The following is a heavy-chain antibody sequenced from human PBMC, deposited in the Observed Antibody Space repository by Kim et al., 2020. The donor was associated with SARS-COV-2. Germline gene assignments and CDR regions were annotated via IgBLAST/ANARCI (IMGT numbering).Heavy chain of an antibody. Sequence: GGSLRLSCAASGFTFSSYAMHWVRQAPGKGLEWVAVISYDGSNKYYADSVKGRFTISRDNSKNTLYLQMNSLRAEDTAVYYCARAYGGSNLTAVDYWGHGALLTVSS. CDR3: ARAYGGSNLTAVDY. CDR2: ISYDGSNK. CDR1: GFTFSSYA. V-gene: IGHV3-30*04. J-gene: IGHJ4*01. D-gene: IGHD1-26*01.